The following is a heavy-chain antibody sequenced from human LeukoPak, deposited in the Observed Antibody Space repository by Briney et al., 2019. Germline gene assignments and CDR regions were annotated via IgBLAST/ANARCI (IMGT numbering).Heavy chain of an antibody. J-gene: IGHJ6*03. Sequence: QSGGSLRLSCAASGFTFSSYWMSWVRQAPGKGLEWVANIKQDGSEKYYVDSVKGRFTISRDNAKNSLYLQMNSLRAEDTAVYYCAREPRFALGDYVSLYYYYYMDVWGKGTTVTVSS. CDR2: IKQDGSEK. V-gene: IGHV3-7*01. CDR3: AREPRFALGDYVSLYYYYYMDV. CDR1: GFTFSSYW. D-gene: IGHD4-17*01.